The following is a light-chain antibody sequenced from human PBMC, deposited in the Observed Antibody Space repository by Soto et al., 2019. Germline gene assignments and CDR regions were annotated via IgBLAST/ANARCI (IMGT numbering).Light chain of an antibody. CDR3: QQYNNWPPT. V-gene: IGKV3D-15*01. CDR1: QSVSGN. CDR2: GAS. J-gene: IGKJ1*01. Sequence: EIVMTQSPATLSVSPGERASLSCRASQSVSGNLAWYQQKPGQAPRLLMYGASTRATGISARFSGSGSGTEFTPTLSSLQSEDFAVYYCQQYNNWPPTFGQGTKVEIK.